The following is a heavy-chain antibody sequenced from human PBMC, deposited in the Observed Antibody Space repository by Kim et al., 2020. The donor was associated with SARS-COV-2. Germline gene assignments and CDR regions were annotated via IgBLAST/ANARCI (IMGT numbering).Heavy chain of an antibody. V-gene: IGHV3-9*01. Sequence: GGSLRLSCATSGFIFNDYEMHWVRQAPGKGLEWVSGVTWNGGSVSYADSVKGRFTISRDNANSSLYLQMNSLRPEDTALYYCAIAKGLGYYYGMDVWGQGTPVTVSS. J-gene: IGHJ6*02. CDR1: GFIFNDYE. CDR2: VTWNGGSV. D-gene: IGHD3-16*01. CDR3: AIAKGLGYYYGMDV.